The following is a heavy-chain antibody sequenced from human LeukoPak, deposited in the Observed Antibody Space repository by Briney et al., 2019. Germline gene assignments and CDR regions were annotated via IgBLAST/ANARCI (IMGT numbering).Heavy chain of an antibody. J-gene: IGHJ5*02. V-gene: IGHV3-7*01. CDR2: IKQDGILK. CDR1: GFTFRNYW. CDR3: ARLGGETTRFDL. Sequence: PGGSLRLSCAGSGFTFRNYWMSWVRQAPGRGLDWVATIKQDGILKHYADSVKGRFTISRDNAENPLYLQMDSLRVDDTAVYYCARLGGETTRFDLWGQGALVTVSS. D-gene: IGHD1-7*01.